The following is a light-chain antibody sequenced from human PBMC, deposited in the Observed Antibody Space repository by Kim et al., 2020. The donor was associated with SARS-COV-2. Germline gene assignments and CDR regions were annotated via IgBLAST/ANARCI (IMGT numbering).Light chain of an antibody. V-gene: IGLV1-47*01. CDR2: RNN. CDR3: AFWDDNLSGQV. J-gene: IGLJ3*02. Sequence: GQRFSITGTGSTSDIGSNYLCWYQQVPGTAPKLLIHRNNQRSSVVPERFSGFKSDTSASLAISRLRSEDEDDYYCAFWDDNLSGQVFGGGTQLTVL. CDR1: TSDIGSNY.